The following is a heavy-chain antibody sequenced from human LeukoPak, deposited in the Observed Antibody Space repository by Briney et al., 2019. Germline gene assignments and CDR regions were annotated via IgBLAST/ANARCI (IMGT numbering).Heavy chain of an antibody. Sequence: PGGSLRLSCAASGFTFSSYSMNWVRQAPGKGLEWVSSISSSSSYIYYADSVKGRFTISRDNAKNSLYLQMNSLRAEDTAVYYCAREGTHIVVVPAAMHYYCYYMDVWGKGTTVTVSS. D-gene: IGHD2-2*01. V-gene: IGHV3-21*01. CDR2: ISSSSSYI. CDR3: AREGTHIVVVPAAMHYYCYYMDV. CDR1: GFTFSSYS. J-gene: IGHJ6*03.